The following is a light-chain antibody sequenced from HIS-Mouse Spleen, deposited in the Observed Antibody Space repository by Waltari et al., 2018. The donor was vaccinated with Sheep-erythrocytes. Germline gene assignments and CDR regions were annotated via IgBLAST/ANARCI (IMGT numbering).Light chain of an antibody. CDR1: QSISSY. J-gene: IGKJ4*01. V-gene: IGKV1-39*01. Sequence: DIQMTQSPSSLSASVGDRVTITCRASQSISSYLNWYQQKPGKAPNLLIYAASSLQSGVPSRFSGGGSGTDFTLTISSLQPEDFATDYCQQSYSTPPLTFGGGTKVEIK. CDR3: QQSYSTPPLT. CDR2: AAS.